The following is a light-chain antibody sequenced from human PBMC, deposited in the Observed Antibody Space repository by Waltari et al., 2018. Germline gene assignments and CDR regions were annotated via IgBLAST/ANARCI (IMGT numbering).Light chain of an antibody. CDR3: CSYAGRNIWV. J-gene: IGLJ3*02. V-gene: IGLV2-23*02. CDR2: EVI. CDR1: SSAVGFYNL. Sequence: QSALTQPASVSGSPGQSITISCTGTSSAVGFYNLFSGYQHPPDKDPKLMVYEVIERPSGVSTRFSGSKSGNTASLTISGLQAEDEADYYCCSYAGRNIWVFGGGTKVTVL.